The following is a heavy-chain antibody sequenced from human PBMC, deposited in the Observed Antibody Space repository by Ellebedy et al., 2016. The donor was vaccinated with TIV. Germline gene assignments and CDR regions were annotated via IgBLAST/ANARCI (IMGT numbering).Heavy chain of an antibody. J-gene: IGHJ4*02. CDR3: ARAEMD. D-gene: IGHD1-14*01. CDR2: ITSTSSYI. Sequence: PGGSLRLSCAASGFTFSSYTMNWVRRAPGKGLEWVSSITSTSSYIYYADSVKGRFTISRDNARSSLYLQMNSLRADDTGVYYCARAEMDWGQGTLVTVSS. V-gene: IGHV3-21*01. CDR1: GFTFSSYT.